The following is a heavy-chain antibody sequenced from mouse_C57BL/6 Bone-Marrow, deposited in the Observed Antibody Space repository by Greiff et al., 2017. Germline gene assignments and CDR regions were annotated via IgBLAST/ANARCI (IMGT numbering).Heavy chain of an antibody. CDR1: GYTFTSYG. J-gene: IGHJ4*01. Sequence: QVQLQQSGAELARPGASVKLSCKASGYTFTSYGISWVKQRTGQGLEWIGEIYPRSGNTYYNEQFKGKATLTADKSSSTAYMELRSLTSEDSAVYFCARSGYGNHYAMDDWGKGTSVTVSS. D-gene: IGHD2-10*02. CDR3: ARSGYGNHYAMDD. CDR2: IYPRSGNT. V-gene: IGHV1-81*01.